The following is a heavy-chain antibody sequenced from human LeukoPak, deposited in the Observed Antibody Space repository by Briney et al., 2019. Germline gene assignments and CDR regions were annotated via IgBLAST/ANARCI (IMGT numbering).Heavy chain of an antibody. V-gene: IGHV3-21*01. CDR1: GFTFSSYS. CDR2: ISSSSSYI. J-gene: IGHJ4*02. Sequence: PGGSLRLSCAASGFTFSSYSMNWVRQAPGKGLEWVSSISSSSSYIYYADSVKGRFTISRDNAKNSLYLQMNSLRAEDTAVYYCARDVLGDGIAAGDWGQGTLVTGSS. D-gene: IGHD6-13*01. CDR3: ARDVLGDGIAAGD.